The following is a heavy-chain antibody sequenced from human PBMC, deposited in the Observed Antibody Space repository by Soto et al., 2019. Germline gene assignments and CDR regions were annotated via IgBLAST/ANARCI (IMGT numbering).Heavy chain of an antibody. D-gene: IGHD1-26*01. CDR2: ISYDGSNK. V-gene: IGHV3-30*18. Sequence: QVQLVESGGGVVQPGRSLRLSCAASGFTFSGYAMHWVRQAPDKGLEWVAVISYDGSNKYYADSVKGRFTISRDNYKNTLFLQMDSLRPEDTAVYYCVKNARYSGSYLDYWGQETLVTVSS. CDR3: VKNARYSGSYLDY. CDR1: GFTFSGYA. J-gene: IGHJ4*02.